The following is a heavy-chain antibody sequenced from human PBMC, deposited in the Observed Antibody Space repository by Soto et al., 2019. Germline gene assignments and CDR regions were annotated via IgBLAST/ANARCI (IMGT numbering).Heavy chain of an antibody. CDR1: GFTFDDYA. CDR3: AKDMYPVATYYYYGMDV. V-gene: IGHV3-9*01. CDR2: ISWNSGSI. J-gene: IGHJ6*02. Sequence: EVQLVESGGGLVQPGRSLRLSCAASGFTFDDYAMHWVRQAPGKGLEWVSGISWNSGSIGYADSVKGRFTISRDNAKNSLYLQMNSLRAEDTALYYCAKDMYPVATYYYYGMDVWGQGTTVTVSS. D-gene: IGHD5-12*01.